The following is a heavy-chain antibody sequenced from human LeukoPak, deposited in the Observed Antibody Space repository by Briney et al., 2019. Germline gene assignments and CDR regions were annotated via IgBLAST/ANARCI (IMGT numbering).Heavy chain of an antibody. CDR3: ARVEEHYDSNWFDP. Sequence: TGGSLRLSCVASGFTFSNSAMSWVRQAPGKGLEWVSAISGSGGATYYADSVKGRFTISRDNSKNTLYLQMNSLRAEDTAVYYCARVEEHYDSNWFDPWGQGTLVTVSS. CDR2: ISGSGGAT. V-gene: IGHV3-23*01. D-gene: IGHD3-3*01. J-gene: IGHJ5*02. CDR1: GFTFSNSA.